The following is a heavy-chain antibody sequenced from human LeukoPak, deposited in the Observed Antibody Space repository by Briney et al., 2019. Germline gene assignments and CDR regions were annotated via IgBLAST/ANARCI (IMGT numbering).Heavy chain of an antibody. CDR2: INYDGSTT. V-gene: IGHV3-74*01. CDR1: GFSFSTYW. CDR3: ARTVFHSVGADYDGMDV. J-gene: IGHJ6*02. Sequence: GGSLRLSCAASGFSFSTYWMHWVRQAPGKGLVWVSRINYDGSTTRQADSVKGRFTISRDNAKNTLYLQMNSLRAEDTAVYYCARTVFHSVGADYDGMDVWGQGTTVTVSS. D-gene: IGHD1-26*01.